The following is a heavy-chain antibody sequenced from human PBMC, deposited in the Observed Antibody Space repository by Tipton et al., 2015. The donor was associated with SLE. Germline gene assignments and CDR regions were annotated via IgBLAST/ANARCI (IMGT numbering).Heavy chain of an antibody. CDR3: ASSKRGWPFDY. J-gene: IGHJ4*02. CDR1: GFTFSSYA. Sequence: GSLRLSCAASGFTFSSYAMSWVRQAPGKGLEWVSAISGSGGSTYYADSVKGRFTISRDNSKNTLYLQMNSLRAEDTALYYCASSKRGWPFDYWGQGTLVTVSS. D-gene: IGHD6-19*01. CDR2: ISGSGGST. V-gene: IGHV3-23*01.